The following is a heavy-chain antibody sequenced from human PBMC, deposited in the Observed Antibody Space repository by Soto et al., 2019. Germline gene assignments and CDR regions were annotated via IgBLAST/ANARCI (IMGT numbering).Heavy chain of an antibody. Sequence: ASVKVSCKASGYSFTSNDINWVRQATGQGLEWMGWMNPNSDNTGYAQKFQGRLTMTRSTSTNTAYMELNSLTSEDTAVYFCARGRIFGYSHYAPLGGLDFCGQGTSVTVSS. D-gene: IGHD5-12*01. V-gene: IGHV1-8*01. CDR1: GYSFTSND. J-gene: IGHJ4*02. CDR3: ARGRIFGYSHYAPLGGLDF. CDR2: MNPNSDNT.